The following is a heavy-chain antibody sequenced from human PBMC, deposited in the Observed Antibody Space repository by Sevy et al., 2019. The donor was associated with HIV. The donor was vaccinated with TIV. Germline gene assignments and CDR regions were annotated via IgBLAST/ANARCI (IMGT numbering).Heavy chain of an antibody. CDR3: ARPRANYVDHYFFYAMDV. CDR2: ISYDGSDK. J-gene: IGHJ6*02. CDR1: GFAFSNYYA. V-gene: IGHV3-30-3*01. Sequence: GGSLRLSCAASGFAFSNYYAMHWVRQAPGKGLEWVALISYDGSDKYYADSVKGRFTISRDNFKNTLFLQMNSLTMEDTAVYYWARPRANYVDHYFFYAMDVWGQGTTVTVSS. D-gene: IGHD4-17*01.